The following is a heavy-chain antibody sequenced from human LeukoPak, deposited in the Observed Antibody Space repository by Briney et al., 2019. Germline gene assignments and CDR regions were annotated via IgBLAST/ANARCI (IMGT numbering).Heavy chain of an antibody. CDR1: GFTFDDYA. J-gene: IGHJ4*02. D-gene: IGHD3-22*01. CDR3: AKGGYYYDF. CDR2: ISWNSGSI. Sequence: GGSLRLSCAASGFTFDDYAMHWVRQAPGKGLEWVSGISWNSGSIGYADSVKGRFTISRDNAKNSLYLQMNSLRAEDTALYYRAKGGYYYDFWGQGTLVTVSS. V-gene: IGHV3-9*01.